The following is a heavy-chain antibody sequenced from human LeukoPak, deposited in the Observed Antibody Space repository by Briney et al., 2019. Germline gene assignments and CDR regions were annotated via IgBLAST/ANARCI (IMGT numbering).Heavy chain of an antibody. CDR3: ARDPNGDYIGAFEI. CDR1: RFTFSSYS. V-gene: IGHV3-23*01. D-gene: IGHD4-17*01. J-gene: IGHJ3*02. Sequence: YPGGSLRLSCAASRFTFSSYSMNWVRQAPGKGLEWVSAISGAGGTTLYTDSVKGRFTISRDNSKNTLYLQMTSLRVEDTAVYYCARDPNGDYIGAFEIWGQGTMVTVSS. CDR2: ISGAGGTT.